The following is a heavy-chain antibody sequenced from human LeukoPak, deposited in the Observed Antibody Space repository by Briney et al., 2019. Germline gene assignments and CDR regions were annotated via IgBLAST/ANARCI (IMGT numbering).Heavy chain of an antibody. CDR2: ISGSGGST. CDR3: AKDRKLYSRAAFDI. Sequence: GSLRLSFAASGFTFSSYAMGLVRQAPGKGLELVSAISGSGGSTYYADSVKGRFTISRDNSKNTLYLQMNSLRAEDTAVYYCAKDRKLYSRAAFDIWGQGTMVTVSS. CDR1: GFTFSSYA. V-gene: IGHV3-23*01. J-gene: IGHJ3*02. D-gene: IGHD6-13*01.